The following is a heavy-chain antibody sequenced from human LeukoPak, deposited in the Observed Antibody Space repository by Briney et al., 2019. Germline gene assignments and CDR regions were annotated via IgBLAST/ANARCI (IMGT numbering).Heavy chain of an antibody. V-gene: IGHV3-30*04. D-gene: IGHD3-16*01. Sequence: GGSQRLSCAASGFTFSSYAMHWVRQAPGKGLEWVAVISYDGSNKYYADSVKGRFTISRDNSKNTLYLQMNSPRAEDTAVYYCAKAHYMITFGGVDYWGQGTLVTVSS. CDR1: GFTFSSYA. J-gene: IGHJ4*02. CDR3: AKAHYMITFGGVDY. CDR2: ISYDGSNK.